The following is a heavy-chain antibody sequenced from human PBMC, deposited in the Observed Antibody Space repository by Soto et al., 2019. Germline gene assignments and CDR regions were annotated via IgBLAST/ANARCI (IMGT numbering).Heavy chain of an antibody. CDR2: IFYSGSGS. D-gene: IGHD3-16*01. CDR1: GFIFSTFG. J-gene: IGHJ4*02. CDR3: VRGPSRGSSLLGPLDY. Sequence: PGGSLRLSCSASGFIFSTFGMFWVRQAPGQGLEYVSAIFYSGSGSYYADPVRGRFTVSRDNSKNMFYLQMSSLRVEDTALYFCVRGPSRGSSLLGPLDYWGQGTQVTVSS. V-gene: IGHV3-64D*06.